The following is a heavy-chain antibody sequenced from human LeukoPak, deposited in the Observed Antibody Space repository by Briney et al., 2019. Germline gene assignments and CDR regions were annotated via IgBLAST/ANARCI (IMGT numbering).Heavy chain of an antibody. V-gene: IGHV3-66*01. J-gene: IGHJ4*02. CDR3: AKRVGGINNFDY. CDR2: IYTGGNT. CDR1: GFTVSSQY. Sequence: GGSPELSCAASGFTVSSQYMSWVRQAPGKGLEWVSVIYTGGNTHYADSVKGRFTVSRDNAKNTLYLQMNSLRAEDTAVYYCAKRVGGINNFDYWGEGTPVSSSS. D-gene: IGHD3-16*01.